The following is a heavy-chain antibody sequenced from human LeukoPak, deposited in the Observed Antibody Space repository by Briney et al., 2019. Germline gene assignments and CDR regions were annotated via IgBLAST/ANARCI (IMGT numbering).Heavy chain of an antibody. Sequence: ASVKVSCKASGYTFTGYHMHWVRQAPGQGLEWMGRINPNSGDTNYAQKFQGRVTMTRDTSISTAYMELSRLRSDDTAVYHCARDYCSSTSCLFDYWGQGTLVTVSS. D-gene: IGHD2-2*01. CDR2: INPNSGDT. V-gene: IGHV1-2*06. CDR3: ARDYCSSTSCLFDY. J-gene: IGHJ4*02. CDR1: GYTFTGYH.